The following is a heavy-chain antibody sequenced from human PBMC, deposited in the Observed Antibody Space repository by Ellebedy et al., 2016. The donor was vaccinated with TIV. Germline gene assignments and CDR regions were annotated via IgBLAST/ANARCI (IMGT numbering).Heavy chain of an antibody. CDR1: GFALSSYW. V-gene: IGHV3-7*03. CDR2: INQDGSEK. CDR3: ARAVGGSSSL. J-gene: IGHJ4*02. D-gene: IGHD6-13*01. Sequence: GGSLRLSCAASGFALSSYWMSWVRQAPGKGLEWVANINQDGSEKYYVDSVKDRFSISRDNAKNSLYLQMNSLRAEDTAVYYCARAVGGSSSLWGQGTLVTVSS.